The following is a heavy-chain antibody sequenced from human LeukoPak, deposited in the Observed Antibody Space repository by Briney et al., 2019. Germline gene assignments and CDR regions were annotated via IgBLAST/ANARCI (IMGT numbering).Heavy chain of an antibody. CDR1: GFTFSSYS. CDR3: ARDMYGDYVYFDY. J-gene: IGHJ4*02. Sequence: PGGSLRLSCAASGFTFSSYSMNWVRQAPGKGLEWVSSISSSSSYIYYADSVKGRFTISRDNAKNSLYLQMNSLRAEDTAVYCCARDMYGDYVYFDYWGQGTLVTVSS. D-gene: IGHD4-17*01. V-gene: IGHV3-21*01. CDR2: ISSSSSYI.